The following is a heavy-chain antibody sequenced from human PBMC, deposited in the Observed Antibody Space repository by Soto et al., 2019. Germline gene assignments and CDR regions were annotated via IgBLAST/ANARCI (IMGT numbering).Heavy chain of an antibody. CDR3: ARDTAYYERYSSSTPRGMDV. V-gene: IGHV3-48*02. D-gene: IGHD6-6*01. J-gene: IGHJ6*02. CDR1: GFTFSSYS. CDR2: ISSSSSTI. Sequence: TGGSLRLSCAASGFTFSSYSMNWVRQAPGKGLEWVSYISSSSSTIYYADSVKGRFTISRDNAKNSLYLQMNSLRDEDTAVYYCARDTAYYERYSSSTPRGMDVWGQGTTVTVSS.